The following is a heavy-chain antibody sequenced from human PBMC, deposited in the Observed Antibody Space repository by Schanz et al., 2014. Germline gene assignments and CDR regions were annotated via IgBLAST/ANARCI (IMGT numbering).Heavy chain of an antibody. D-gene: IGHD3-3*01. CDR1: EYSFTSYS. V-gene: IGHV1-3*01. CDR2: ISAYNGNT. CDR3: ARSAGRDFWSGYYTRFDY. Sequence: QVHLVQSGAEVKRPGASVKVSCKASEYSFTSYSMHWVRQAPGQSLEWMGWISAYNGNTKYPQKLQGRVTMTTDTSTSTAYMELRSLRSDDTAVYYCARSAGRDFWSGYYTRFDYWGQGTLVTVSS. J-gene: IGHJ4*02.